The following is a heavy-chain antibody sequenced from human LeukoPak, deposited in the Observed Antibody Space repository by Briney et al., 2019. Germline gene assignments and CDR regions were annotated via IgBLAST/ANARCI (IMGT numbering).Heavy chain of an antibody. J-gene: IGHJ6*02. CDR1: GFTFGDYA. D-gene: IGHD6-13*01. Sequence: PGGSLRLSCTASGFTFGDYATSWVRQAPGKGLEWVGFIRSKAYGGTTEYAASVKGRFTISRDDSKSIAYLQMNSLKTEDTAVYYCTRDPVYSSSWYWALYYYYGMDVWGQGTTVTVSS. CDR3: TRDPVYSSSWYWALYYYYGMDV. CDR2: IRSKAYGGTT. V-gene: IGHV3-49*04.